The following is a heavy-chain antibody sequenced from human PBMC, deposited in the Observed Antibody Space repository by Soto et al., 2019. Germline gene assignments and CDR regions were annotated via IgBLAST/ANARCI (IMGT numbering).Heavy chain of an antibody. Sequence: SQTLSLTCAISGDSVSSNSAAWNWIRQSPSRGLEWLGRTYYRSKWYNDYAVSVKSRITINPDTSKNQFSLQLNSVTPEDTAVYYCSRAPYYDFWSGYSTKTFDYWGQGTLVTVSS. V-gene: IGHV6-1*01. CDR2: TYYRSKWYN. J-gene: IGHJ4*02. D-gene: IGHD3-3*01. CDR1: GDSVSSNSAA. CDR3: SRAPYYDFWSGYSTKTFDY.